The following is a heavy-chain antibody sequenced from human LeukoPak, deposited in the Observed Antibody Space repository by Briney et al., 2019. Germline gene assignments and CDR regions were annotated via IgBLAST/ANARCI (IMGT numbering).Heavy chain of an antibody. V-gene: IGHV3-33*01. CDR3: ARDTGSRSPGERSPC. CDR2: IWYDGSNE. J-gene: IGHJ4*02. D-gene: IGHD3-16*01. Sequence: QTGGSLRLSCVVSGFSFGTYSMHWARQVPGKGLEWVAVIWYDGSNEDYADSVKGRFTISRDNSKNTLYLQMNSLRAEDTAVYYCARDTGSRSPGERSPCWGQGTLVTVSS. CDR1: GFSFGTYS.